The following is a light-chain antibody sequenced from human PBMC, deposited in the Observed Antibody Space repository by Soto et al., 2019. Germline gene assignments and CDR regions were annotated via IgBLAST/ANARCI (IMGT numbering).Light chain of an antibody. CDR2: VNT. J-gene: IGLJ3*02. V-gene: IGLV1-40*01. CDR1: SSNIGAGYD. CDR3: SSFAGANIWV. Sequence: QSVLTQPPSVSGAPGQRVTISCTGRSSNIGAGYDVHWYQQLPGTAPKLLIFVNTNRPSGVPDRFSGSKSGTSASLAITGLQAEDEADYYCSSFAGANIWVFGGGTKLTVL.